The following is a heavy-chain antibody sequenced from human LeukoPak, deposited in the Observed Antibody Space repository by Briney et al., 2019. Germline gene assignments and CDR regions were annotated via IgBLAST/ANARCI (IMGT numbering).Heavy chain of an antibody. CDR2: INFNSGGT. V-gene: IGHV1-2*02. J-gene: IGHJ5*02. CDR3: AREAGARAIQLWLEEGNWFDP. D-gene: IGHD5-18*01. Sequence: GASVKVSCKASAYTLTGYYVHWVRQAPGQGLEWMGWINFNSGGTNYAQKFQGRVTMTRDTSISTAYMELSRLRSDDTAVYYCAREAGARAIQLWLEEGNWFDPWGQGTLVTVSS. CDR1: AYTLTGYY.